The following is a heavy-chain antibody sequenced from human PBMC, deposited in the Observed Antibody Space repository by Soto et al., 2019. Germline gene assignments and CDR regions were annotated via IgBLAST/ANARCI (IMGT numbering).Heavy chain of an antibody. V-gene: IGHV1-18*01. J-gene: IGHJ3*02. D-gene: IGHD6-19*01. Sequence: QVQLVQSGADVKKPGASVKVSCKASGYNFTSYGISWVRQAPGQGLEWMGWISPHNDRTKYARRFQDRVTMTTETPTITVYMELGSLRSDDTAVYYCARDLYYSSGRYFDHDAFDSWGQGTVVTVSS. CDR3: ARDLYYSSGRYFDHDAFDS. CDR2: ISPHNDRT. CDR1: GYNFTSYG.